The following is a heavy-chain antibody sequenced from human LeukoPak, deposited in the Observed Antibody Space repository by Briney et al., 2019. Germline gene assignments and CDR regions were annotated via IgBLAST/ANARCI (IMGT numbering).Heavy chain of an antibody. D-gene: IGHD6-13*01. CDR3: AREGDTTGAAGTEFDY. J-gene: IGHJ4*02. CDR2: IGSSGSNI. CDR1: GFTFSSYS. Sequence: GGSLRLSCAASGFTFSSYSMNWVRQAPGKGLEWVSYIGSSGSNIYYSDSVKGRFTISRDNAKNSLYLQMNSLRAEDTAVYYCAREGDTTGAAGTEFDYWGRGALVTVSS. V-gene: IGHV3-48*01.